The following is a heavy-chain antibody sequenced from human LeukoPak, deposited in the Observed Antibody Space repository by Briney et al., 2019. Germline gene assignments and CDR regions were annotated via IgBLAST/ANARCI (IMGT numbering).Heavy chain of an antibody. Sequence: PSETLSLTCAVYGGSFSGYYWSWIRQPPGKGLEWIGEINHSGSTNYNPSLKRRVTISVDTSQKQFSLRLTSVTAADTAVYYCAREGEAMDVWGKGTTVTVSS. CDR2: INHSGST. CDR1: GGSFSGYY. J-gene: IGHJ6*03. D-gene: IGHD3-16*01. CDR3: AREGEAMDV. V-gene: IGHV4-34*01.